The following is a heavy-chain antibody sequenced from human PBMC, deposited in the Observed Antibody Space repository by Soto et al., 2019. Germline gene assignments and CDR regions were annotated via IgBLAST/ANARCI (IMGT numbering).Heavy chain of an antibody. V-gene: IGHV1-8*01. Sequence: QVQLVQSGAEVKKPGASVKVSCKASGYTFTSYDINWVRQATGQGLEWMGWMNPNSGNTGYAQKFQGRVTMTRNTSISTSYMELRSLRSEDTAVYYCAFEAVDFGVVNGALSPAWFYPWGQGNLVTVAS. CDR2: MNPNSGNT. CDR3: AFEAVDFGVVNGALSPAWFYP. D-gene: IGHD3-3*01. J-gene: IGHJ5*02. CDR1: GYTFTSYD.